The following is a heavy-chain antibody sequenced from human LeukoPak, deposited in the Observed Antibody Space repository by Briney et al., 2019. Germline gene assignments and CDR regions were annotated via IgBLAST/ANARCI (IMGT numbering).Heavy chain of an antibody. Sequence: PSETLSLTCTVSGGSISSYYWSWLRQPPGKGLEYIGYTHYSGATNYNPSLKSRVTISLDTSGNQFSLKLSSVTAADTAVYYCARHTVSPYNWFDPWGQGTLVTVSS. V-gene: IGHV4-59*01. D-gene: IGHD4-17*01. CDR1: GGSISSYY. CDR2: THYSGAT. CDR3: ARHTVSPYNWFDP. J-gene: IGHJ5*02.